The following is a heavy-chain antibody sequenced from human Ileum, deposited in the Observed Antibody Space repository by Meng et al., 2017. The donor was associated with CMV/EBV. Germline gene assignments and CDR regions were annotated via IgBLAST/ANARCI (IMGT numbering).Heavy chain of an antibody. Sequence: LEPAGPGLAKTSQTPPVTCAISRVSVSNIGAIWNWIRQSPSRGLEWLGKTYYRSKWYNDYAPSVKSRITVKPDTSKNQFSLQLNSVTPEDTAVYYCARENGYEWYFDFWGRGTLVTVSS. CDR3: ARENGYEWYFDF. D-gene: IGHD6-13*01. CDR2: TYYRSKWYN. V-gene: IGHV6-1*01. J-gene: IGHJ2*01. CDR1: RVSVSNIGAI.